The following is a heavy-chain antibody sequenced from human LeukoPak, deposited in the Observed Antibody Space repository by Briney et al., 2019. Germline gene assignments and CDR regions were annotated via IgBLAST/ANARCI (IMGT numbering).Heavy chain of an antibody. CDR1: GFTFDDHA. J-gene: IGHJ4*02. Sequence: GGSLRLSCAASGFTFDDHAMHWVRQAPGKGLEWVSGISWNSDTVLYADSVKGRFTISRDNAKNSLYLQMNTLRDEDTAVYYCARGPRYSFYWGQGTLVSVSS. CDR2: ISWNSDTV. D-gene: IGHD6-13*01. V-gene: IGHV3-9*01. CDR3: ARGPRYSFY.